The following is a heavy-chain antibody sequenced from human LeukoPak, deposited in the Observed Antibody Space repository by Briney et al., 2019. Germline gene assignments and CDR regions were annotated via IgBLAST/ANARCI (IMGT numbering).Heavy chain of an antibody. CDR1: GGSISSYY. CDR2: IYYSGST. D-gene: IGHD3-10*01. V-gene: IGHV4-59*08. CDR3: ARLRGSREGFDP. J-gene: IGHJ5*02. Sequence: TSETLSLTCTVSGGSISSYYWSWIRQPPGKGLGWIGYIYYSGSTNYNPSLKSRVTISVDTSKNQFSLKLSSVTAADTAVYYCARLRGSREGFDPWGQGTLVTVSS.